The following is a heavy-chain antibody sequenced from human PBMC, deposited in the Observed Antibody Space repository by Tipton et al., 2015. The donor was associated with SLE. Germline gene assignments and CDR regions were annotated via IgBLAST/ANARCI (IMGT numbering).Heavy chain of an antibody. V-gene: IGHV4-38-2*02. CDR2: IYRSGST. CDR3: ARDPRLNWDYGTYFDY. Sequence: TLSLTCAVYGGSFSGYYWGWIRQPPGKGLEWIGSIYRSGSTYYNPSLKSRVTISVDTSKNQFSLKLSSATAADTAVYYCARDPRLNWDYGTYFDYWGQGTLVTVSS. J-gene: IGHJ4*02. D-gene: IGHD7-27*01. CDR1: GGSFSGYY.